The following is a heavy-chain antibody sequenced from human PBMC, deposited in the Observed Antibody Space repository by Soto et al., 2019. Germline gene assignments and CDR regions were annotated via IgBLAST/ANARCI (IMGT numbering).Heavy chain of an antibody. Sequence: ASVKVSCKASGYTFTSYGVSWVRQAPGQGLEWMGWISAYNGNTNYAQKLQGRVTMTTDTSTSTAYMEMRSLRSDDTAVYYCATDRGYDSSGWYGMSSYYYYYGMDVWGQGTPVTVPS. CDR3: ATDRGYDSSGWYGMSSYYYYYGMDV. CDR1: GYTFTSYG. V-gene: IGHV1-18*01. J-gene: IGHJ6*02. CDR2: ISAYNGNT. D-gene: IGHD6-19*01.